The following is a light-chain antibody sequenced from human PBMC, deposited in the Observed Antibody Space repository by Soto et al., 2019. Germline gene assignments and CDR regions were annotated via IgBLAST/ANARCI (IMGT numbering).Light chain of an antibody. V-gene: IGKV1-5*01. CDR1: QSISTW. J-gene: IGKJ2*01. CDR2: DAS. Sequence: EIQMTQSPSTLSASVGDRVTITCRASQSISTWVAWYQQRPGKAPKVLIDDASNLQSGVPSRFSGSGSGTEFTLTISSLQPDDFATYFGQQYNEYLYTFGQGTKLEIK. CDR3: QQYNEYLYT.